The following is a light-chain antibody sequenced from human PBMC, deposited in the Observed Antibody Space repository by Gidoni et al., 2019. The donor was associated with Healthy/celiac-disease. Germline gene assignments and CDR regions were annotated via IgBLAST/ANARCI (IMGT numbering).Light chain of an antibody. CDR2: DDS. J-gene: IGLJ3*02. CDR3: QVWDSSSDHWV. V-gene: IGLV3-21*03. CDR1: KIGSKS. Sequence: SYVLTQPPSVSVAPGKTARITCGGNKIGSKSAHWYPQKPGQAPVLVVYDDSDRPSGIPERFSGANSGNTATLTISRVEAGDEADYDCQVWDSSSDHWVFGGGTKLTVL.